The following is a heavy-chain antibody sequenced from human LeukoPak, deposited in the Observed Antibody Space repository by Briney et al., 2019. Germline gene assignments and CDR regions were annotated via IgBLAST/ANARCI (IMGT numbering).Heavy chain of an antibody. CDR2: ISSSSSYI. V-gene: IGHV3-21*01. Sequence: GRSLRLSCAASGFTFSSYGMHWVRQAPGKGLEWVSSISSSSSYIYYADSVKGRFTISRDNAKNSLYLQMNSLRAEDTAVYYCARDSDSSGYCDYWGQGTLVTVSS. J-gene: IGHJ4*02. CDR1: GFTFSSYG. CDR3: ARDSDSSGYCDY. D-gene: IGHD3-22*01.